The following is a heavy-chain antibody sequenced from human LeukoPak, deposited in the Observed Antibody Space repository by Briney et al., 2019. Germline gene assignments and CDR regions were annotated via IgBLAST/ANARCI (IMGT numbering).Heavy chain of an antibody. Sequence: SVKVSCKAPGGTFSSYAISWVRQAPGQGLEWMGGIIPIFGTANYAQKFQGRVTITADESTSTAYMELSSLRSEDTAVYYCARTMVRGYYFDYWGQGTLVTVSS. CDR2: IIPIFGTA. CDR3: ARTMVRGYYFDY. CDR1: GGTFSSYA. V-gene: IGHV1-69*01. D-gene: IGHD3-10*01. J-gene: IGHJ4*02.